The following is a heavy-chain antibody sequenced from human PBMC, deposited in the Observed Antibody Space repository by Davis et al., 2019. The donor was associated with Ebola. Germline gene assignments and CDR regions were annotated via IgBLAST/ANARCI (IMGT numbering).Heavy chain of an antibody. D-gene: IGHD3-3*01. J-gene: IGHJ6*02. V-gene: IGHV3-23*01. CDR1: GFTFSSYA. CDR3: AKDAARDFFYYGMDV. Sequence: GESLKISCAASGFTFSSYAMSWVRQAPGKGLEWVSAISSSGGSTYYADSVKGRFTISRDNYKNTLYLQMNSLRAEDTAVYYCAKDAARDFFYYGMDVWGQGTTVTVSS. CDR2: ISSSGGST.